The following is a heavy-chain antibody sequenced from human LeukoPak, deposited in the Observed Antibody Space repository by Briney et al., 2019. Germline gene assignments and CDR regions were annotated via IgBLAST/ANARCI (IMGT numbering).Heavy chain of an antibody. Sequence: SDTLSLTCTVSGGSISSYYWSWIRQPPGKGLEWIGYIYYSGSTNYNPSLKSRVTISVDTSKNQFSLKLSSVTAADTAVYYCARDGGYYDSSGYSSWGQGTLVTVSS. J-gene: IGHJ4*02. CDR1: GGSISSYY. D-gene: IGHD3-22*01. CDR2: IYYSGST. CDR3: ARDGGYYDSSGYSS. V-gene: IGHV4-59*01.